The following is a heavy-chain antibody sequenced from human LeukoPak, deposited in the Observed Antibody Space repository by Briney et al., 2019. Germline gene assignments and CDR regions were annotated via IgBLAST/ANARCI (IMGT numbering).Heavy chain of an antibody. CDR3: ASGYYDSSGYYHTDY. D-gene: IGHD3-22*01. CDR1: GGTISSYA. J-gene: IGHJ4*02. V-gene: IGHV1-69*05. CDR2: IIPIFGTA. Sequence: ASVKVSCKASGGTISSYAISWVRQAPGQGLEWMGRIIPIFGTANYAQKFQGRVTSTTDESTSTAYMELSSLRSEDTAVYYCASGYYDSSGYYHTDYGGQGTLVTVSS.